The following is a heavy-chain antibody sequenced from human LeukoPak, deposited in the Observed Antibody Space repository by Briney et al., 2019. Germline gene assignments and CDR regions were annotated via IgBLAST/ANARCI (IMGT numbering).Heavy chain of an antibody. CDR2: IYSGGNT. Sequence: PGGSLRLSCAASGFTVSSNYMSWVRQTPGKGLEWVSVIYSGGNTYYAGSVKGRFTISRDNSKNTLYLQMNSLRAEDTAMYYCARKYYYDGSGSDAFDIWGQGTMVTVSS. V-gene: IGHV3-53*01. J-gene: IGHJ3*02. D-gene: IGHD3-22*01. CDR1: GFTVSSNY. CDR3: ARKYYYDGSGSDAFDI.